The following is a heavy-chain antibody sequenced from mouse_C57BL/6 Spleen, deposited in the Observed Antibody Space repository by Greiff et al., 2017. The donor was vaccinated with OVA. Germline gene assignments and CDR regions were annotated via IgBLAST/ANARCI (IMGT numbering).Heavy chain of an antibody. CDR3: ARYGDYAIFF. V-gene: IGHV7-3*01. CDR2: LRNKANGYTT. J-gene: IGHJ4*01. CDR1: GFTFTDYY. Sequence: EVMLVESGGGLVQPGGSLSLSCAASGFTFTDYYMSWVRQPPGKALEWLGFLRNKANGYTTEYSASVKGRFTISRDNSQSILYLQMNALRFYYSATYYGARYGDYAIFFWGQGTSVTVSS.